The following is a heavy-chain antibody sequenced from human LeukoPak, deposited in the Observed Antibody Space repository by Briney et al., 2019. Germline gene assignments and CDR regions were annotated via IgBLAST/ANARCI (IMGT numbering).Heavy chain of an antibody. Sequence: PGGPLRLSCAASGFTVSATYMNWVRQAPGKGLEWVSIICTGCKQYFSDSVKGRFTISRDIPKNTLYLQMNSLRAEDTAVYYCARGTATAPDYWGQGTLVTPSA. D-gene: IGHD1-1*01. CDR3: ARGTATAPDY. J-gene: IGHJ4*02. V-gene: IGHV3-53*01. CDR2: ICTGCKQ. CDR1: GFTVSATY.